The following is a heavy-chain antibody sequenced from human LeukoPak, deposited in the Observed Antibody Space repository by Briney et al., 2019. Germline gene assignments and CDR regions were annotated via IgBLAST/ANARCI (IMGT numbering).Heavy chain of an antibody. V-gene: IGHV1-2*02. D-gene: IGHD3-22*01. J-gene: IGHJ4*02. Sequence: GASVKVSCKASGYSFTGYSMHWVRQAPGQGLEWMGWINPNSGDTNYAQKFQGRVTMTRDTSVSTVYIELRRLKSDDTGVYYCARGRYYDGSGSFTDYWGQGTLVTVSS. CDR2: INPNSGDT. CDR1: GYSFTGYS. CDR3: ARGRYYDGSGSFTDY.